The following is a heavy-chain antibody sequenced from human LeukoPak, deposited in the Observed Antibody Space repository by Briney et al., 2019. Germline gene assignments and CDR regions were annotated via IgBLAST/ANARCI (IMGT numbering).Heavy chain of an antibody. CDR1: GGSISSSSYY. Sequence: SETLSLTCTVSGGSISSSSYYWGWIRQPPGKGLEWIGSIYYSGSTYYNSSLKSRVTISVDTSKNQFSLKLSSVTAADTAVYYCARPGGVFGVVRAFDIWGQGTMVTVSS. CDR3: ARPGGVFGVVRAFDI. J-gene: IGHJ3*02. CDR2: IYYSGST. D-gene: IGHD3-3*01. V-gene: IGHV4-39*01.